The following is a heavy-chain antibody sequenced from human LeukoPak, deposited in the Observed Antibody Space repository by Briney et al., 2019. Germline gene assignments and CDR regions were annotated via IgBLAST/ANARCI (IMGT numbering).Heavy chain of an antibody. CDR2: ISYDGSNK. J-gene: IGHJ4*02. D-gene: IGHD3-22*01. Sequence: PGGSLRLSCAASGFTFSSYAMHWVRQAPGKGLEWVAVISYDGSNKYYADSVKGRFTISRDNSKNTLYLQMNSLRAEDTAVYYCASTYQKDYYDSSGYHYWGQGTLVTVSS. CDR1: GFTFSSYA. CDR3: ASTYQKDYYDSSGYHY. V-gene: IGHV3-30-3*01.